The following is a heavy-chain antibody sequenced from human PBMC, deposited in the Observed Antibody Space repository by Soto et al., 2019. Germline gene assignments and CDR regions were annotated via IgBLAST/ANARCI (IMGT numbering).Heavy chain of an antibody. Sequence: GGSLRLSCAASGFTFSSYAMHWVRQAPGKGLEYVSAISSYGGSTYYANSVKGRFTISRDNSKNTLYLQMGSLRAEDMAVYYCVVTPPSELHLWGQGTLVTVSS. V-gene: IGHV3-64*01. D-gene: IGHD2-21*01. CDR2: ISSYGGST. CDR1: GFTFSSYA. J-gene: IGHJ4*02. CDR3: VVTPPSELHL.